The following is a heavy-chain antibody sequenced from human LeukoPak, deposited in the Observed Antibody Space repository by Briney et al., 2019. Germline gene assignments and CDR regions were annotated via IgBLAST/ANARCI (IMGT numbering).Heavy chain of an antibody. Sequence: GGSLRLSCAASGFTFSNNWMFWVRQAPGKGLVYVSRIKSDGSMTSYADSVKGRFTISRDNAKNSLYLQMNSLRDEDTAVYYCARDCRITMIVVATPGYYGMDVWGQGTTVTVSS. J-gene: IGHJ6*02. CDR1: GFTFSNNW. D-gene: IGHD3-22*01. CDR3: ARDCRITMIVVATPGYYGMDV. V-gene: IGHV3-74*01. CDR2: IKSDGSMT.